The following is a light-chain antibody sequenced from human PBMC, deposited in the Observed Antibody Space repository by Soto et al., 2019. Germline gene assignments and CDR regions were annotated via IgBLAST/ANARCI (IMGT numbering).Light chain of an antibody. CDR2: GAS. Sequence: EIVLTQSPGTLSLSPGERATLSCRASQSVSSTYLAWYQQKPGQAPRLLIYGASSRATGTPDRFSGSGSGTDFTLTISRLEPEDFAVYYCQLYGTSLFPFGPGTKVDI. CDR3: QLYGTSLFP. V-gene: IGKV3-20*01. CDR1: QSVSSTY. J-gene: IGKJ3*01.